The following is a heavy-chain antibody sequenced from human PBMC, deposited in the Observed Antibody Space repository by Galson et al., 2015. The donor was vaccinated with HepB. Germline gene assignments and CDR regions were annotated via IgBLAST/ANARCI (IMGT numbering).Heavy chain of an antibody. J-gene: IGHJ6*03. Sequence: SLRLSCAASGFTFSSYSMNWVRQAPGKGLEWVSYISSSSSTIYYADSAKGRFTISRDNAKNSLYLQMNSLRAEDTAVYYCARELGYCSSTSCYLGMDVWGKGTTVTVSS. CDR2: ISSSSSTI. D-gene: IGHD2-2*01. CDR1: GFTFSSYS. V-gene: IGHV3-48*01. CDR3: ARELGYCSSTSCYLGMDV.